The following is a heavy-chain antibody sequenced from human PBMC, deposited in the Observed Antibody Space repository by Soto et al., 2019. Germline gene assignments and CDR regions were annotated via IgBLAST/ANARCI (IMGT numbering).Heavy chain of an antibody. CDR3: ARGGDYGSGSYHDY. V-gene: IGHV4-59*12. Sequence: PSETLSLTCTVSGGSISSYYWSWIRQPPGKGLEWIGYIYYSGSTNYNPSLKSRVTISVDTSKNQFSLKLSSVTAADTAVYYCARGGDYGSGSYHDYWGQGTLVTVSS. D-gene: IGHD3-10*01. J-gene: IGHJ4*02. CDR2: IYYSGST. CDR1: GGSISSYY.